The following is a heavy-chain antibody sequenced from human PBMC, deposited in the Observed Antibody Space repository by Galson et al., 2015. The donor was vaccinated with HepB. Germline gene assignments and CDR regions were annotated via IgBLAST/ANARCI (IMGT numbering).Heavy chain of an antibody. V-gene: IGHV3-23*01. CDR2: ISSSGGST. CDR3: AKAVRFLEWLWGGYFDY. J-gene: IGHJ4*02. Sequence: SLRLSCAASGFTFTSYAMSWVRQAPGKGLEWVSAISSSGGSTYYADSVKGRFTISRDNSKNTLYLQINSLRAEDTAVFYCAKAVRFLEWLWGGYFDYWGQGTLVTVSS. D-gene: IGHD3-3*01. CDR1: GFTFTSYA.